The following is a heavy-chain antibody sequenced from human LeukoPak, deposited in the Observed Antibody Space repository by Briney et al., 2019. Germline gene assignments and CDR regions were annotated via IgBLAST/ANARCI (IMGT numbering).Heavy chain of an antibody. CDR1: GFTFSTHA. CDR3: ARDQDSSGWYSSAFDV. J-gene: IGHJ3*01. D-gene: IGHD6-19*01. V-gene: IGHV3-23*01. CDR2: VSGSGYTT. Sequence: GGSLRLSCAASGFTFSTHAMTWVRQAPGKGLEWVSGVSGSGYTTYYADSVKGRFTISRDNSKNTLFLRMDSLRAEGTAIYYCARDQDSSGWYSSAFDVWGQGTMVTVSS.